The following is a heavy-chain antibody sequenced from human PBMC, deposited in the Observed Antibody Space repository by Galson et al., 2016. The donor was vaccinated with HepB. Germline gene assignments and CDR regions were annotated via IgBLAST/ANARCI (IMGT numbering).Heavy chain of an antibody. CDR1: GASINSSNW. CDR2: IYHTGTS. V-gene: IGHV4-4*02. Sequence: SETLSLTCAVSGASINSSNWWTWVRQAPGKGLECFGEIYHTGTSNNNPSLLSRFTMSIDNSKNHFSLNLNSVTAADTAVYYCARASVVPGARMVFDSWGQGILVTVSS. CDR3: ARASVVPGARMVFDS. J-gene: IGHJ5*01. D-gene: IGHD2-2*01.